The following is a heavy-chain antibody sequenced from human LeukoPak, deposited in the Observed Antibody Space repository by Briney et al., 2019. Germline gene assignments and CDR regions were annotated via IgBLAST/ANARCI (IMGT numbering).Heavy chain of an antibody. CDR1: GYTFTSYA. J-gene: IGHJ5*02. V-gene: IGHV1-3*01. CDR3: ARTPSPRQWLVRSWFDP. D-gene: IGHD6-19*01. Sequence: ASVKVSCKASGYTFTSYAMHWVRQAPGQRLEWMGRINAGNGNTKYSQKFQGRVTITRDTSASTAYMELSSLRSEDTAVYYCARTPSPRQWLVRSWFDPWGQGTLVTVSS. CDR2: INAGNGNT.